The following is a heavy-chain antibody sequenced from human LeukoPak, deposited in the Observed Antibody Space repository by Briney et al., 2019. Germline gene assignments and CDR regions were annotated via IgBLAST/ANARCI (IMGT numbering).Heavy chain of an antibody. CDR3: ARMGRIVVVPAANSHYYYGMDV. J-gene: IGHJ6*04. CDR2: INHSGST. Sequence: SETLSLTCAVYGGSFSGYYWSWIRQPPGKGLEWIGEINHSGSTNYNPSLKSRVTLSVDTSKNQFSLKLSSVTAADTAVYYCARMGRIVVVPAANSHYYYGMDVWGKGTTVTVSS. CDR1: GGSFSGYY. D-gene: IGHD2-2*01. V-gene: IGHV4-34*01.